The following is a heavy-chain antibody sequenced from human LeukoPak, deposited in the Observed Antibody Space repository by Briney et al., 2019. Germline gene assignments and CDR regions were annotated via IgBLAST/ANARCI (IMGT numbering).Heavy chain of an antibody. CDR1: GGSISSDY. Sequence: KPSETQSLTCTVSGGSISSDYWSWIRQPPGKGLEWIGYIDYRGSTNYNPSLKSRVTISVDTSKNQCSLKLSSVTAADTAVYYCARAVLYHYDSSGYYCNWFDPWGQGTLVTVSS. CDR3: ARAVLYHYDSSGYYCNWFDP. D-gene: IGHD3-22*01. J-gene: IGHJ5*02. CDR2: IDYRGST. V-gene: IGHV4-59*01.